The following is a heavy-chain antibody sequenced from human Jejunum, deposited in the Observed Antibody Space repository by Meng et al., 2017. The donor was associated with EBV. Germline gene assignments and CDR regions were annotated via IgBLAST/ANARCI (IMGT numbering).Heavy chain of an antibody. CDR2: TSYDETDK. J-gene: IGHJ4*02. D-gene: IGHD6-13*01. CDR1: GFTFSGFA. V-gene: IGHV3-30-3*01. CDR3: ARGGGSRSWSFDY. Sequence: VLVVESGGGVVQAGMSMRLSCEASGFTFSGFAMHWVRQAPGKGLEWVALTSYDETDKYYADSVKGRFIISRDNSNNTLSLQMNSLRAEDSAVYYCARGGGSRSWSFDYWGQGTLVTVSS.